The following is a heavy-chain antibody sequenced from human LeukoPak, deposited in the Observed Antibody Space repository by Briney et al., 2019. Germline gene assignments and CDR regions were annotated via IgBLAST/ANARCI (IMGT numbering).Heavy chain of an antibody. V-gene: IGHV4-39*01. CDR2: IYYSGSN. CDR3: ARLPYYYDSSGYYVFDY. Sequence: PSETLSLTCTVSGGSISSSSYYWGWLRQPPGKGLEWVGSIYYSGSNYYNPTLKSRVTISVDTSKNQFSLKLSSVTAADTAVYYCARLPYYYDSSGYYVFDYWGQGTLVTVSS. D-gene: IGHD3-22*01. J-gene: IGHJ4*02. CDR1: GGSISSSSYY.